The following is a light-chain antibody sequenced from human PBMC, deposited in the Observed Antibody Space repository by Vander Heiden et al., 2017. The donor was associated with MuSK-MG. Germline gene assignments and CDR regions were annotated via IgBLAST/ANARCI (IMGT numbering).Light chain of an antibody. CDR2: SNN. Sequence: QSVLTQPPSASGTPGQRVTISCSGSSSNIGSNYVYWYQQLPGTAPKLRSYSNNQRPSGVPDRFSGSKSGTSASLAISGLRSEDEADYYCAAWDDSLSGWVLGGGTKLNV. CDR3: AAWDDSLSGWV. CDR1: SSNIGSNY. J-gene: IGLJ3*02. V-gene: IGLV1-47*02.